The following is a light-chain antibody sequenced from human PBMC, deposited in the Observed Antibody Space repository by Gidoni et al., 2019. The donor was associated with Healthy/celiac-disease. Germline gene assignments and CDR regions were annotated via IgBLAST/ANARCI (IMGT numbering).Light chain of an antibody. CDR2: AAS. V-gene: IGKV1-39*01. J-gene: IGKJ4*01. CDR1: QSTSSY. CDR3: QESYSTPLT. Sequence: DIQMPQSPSSLSASVGDRVTITCQASQSTSSYLNWYKQNPGKAPKLLIYAASSLQSGVPSRFSGSGSGTDFTLTISSLQPEDVATYYCQESYSTPLTFGGGTKVEIK.